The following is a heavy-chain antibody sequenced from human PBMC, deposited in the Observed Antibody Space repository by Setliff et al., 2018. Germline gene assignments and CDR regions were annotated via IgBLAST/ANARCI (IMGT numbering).Heavy chain of an antibody. CDR1: GGPLNSYS. V-gene: IGHV1-18*01. Sequence: ASVKVSCKASGGPLNSYSFSWVRQAPGQGLEWMGWISAYNGNTNYAQKLQGRVTMTTDTSTSTAYMELRSLRSDDTAVYYCARGVFPYHYEGAFDIWGQGTMVTVSS. D-gene: IGHD3-22*01. CDR2: ISAYNGNT. CDR3: ARGVFPYHYEGAFDI. J-gene: IGHJ3*02.